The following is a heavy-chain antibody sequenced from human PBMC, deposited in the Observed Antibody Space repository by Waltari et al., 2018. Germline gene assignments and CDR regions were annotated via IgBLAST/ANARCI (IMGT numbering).Heavy chain of an antibody. CDR2: IYYSGST. Sequence: QLQLQESGPGLVKPSETLSLTCTVSGGSISSSSYYWCWIRQPPGKGLEWIGSIYYSGSTYYNPSLKSRVTISVDTSKNQFSLKLSSVTAADTAVYYCARRAGSGSPFDYWGQGTLVTVSS. CDR1: GGSISSSSYY. CDR3: ARRAGSGSPFDY. D-gene: IGHD1-26*01. V-gene: IGHV4-39*07. J-gene: IGHJ4*02.